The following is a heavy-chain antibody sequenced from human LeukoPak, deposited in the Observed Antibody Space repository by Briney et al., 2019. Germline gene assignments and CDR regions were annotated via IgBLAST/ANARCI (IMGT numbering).Heavy chain of an antibody. J-gene: IGHJ4*02. CDR1: GFTFSSYA. CDR3: AKCWSRSSWAALIFDY. Sequence: GGSLRLSCGASGFTFSSYAMSWVRQAPGKGLEWVSAVSGSGDNTYYADSVKGRFTISRDNSKSTVYLQMNSLRAEDTPVYYGAKCWSRSSWAALIFDYWGQGTLVTVSS. V-gene: IGHV3-23*01. CDR2: VSGSGDNT. D-gene: IGHD6-13*01.